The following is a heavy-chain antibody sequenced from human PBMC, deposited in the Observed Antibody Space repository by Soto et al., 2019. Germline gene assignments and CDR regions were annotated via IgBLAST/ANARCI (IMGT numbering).Heavy chain of an antibody. Sequence: SETLSLTCTFSGCSISSSSYYWGWIRQPPGKGLEWIGSIYYSGSTYYNPSLKSRVTISVDTSKNQFSLKLSSVTAADTAVYYCARPGYSYGANWFDPWGQGTLVTVSS. D-gene: IGHD5-18*01. J-gene: IGHJ5*02. CDR3: ARPGYSYGANWFDP. CDR1: GCSISSSSYY. V-gene: IGHV4-39*01. CDR2: IYYSGST.